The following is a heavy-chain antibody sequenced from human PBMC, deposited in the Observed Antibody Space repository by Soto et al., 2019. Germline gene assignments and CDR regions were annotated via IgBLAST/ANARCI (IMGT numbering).Heavy chain of an antibody. D-gene: IGHD3-10*01. CDR3: AKDGGYGSGSYYSDD. CDR1: GFTFSSYA. CDR2: TSSSGGST. Sequence: EVQLLESGGGLVQPGGSLRLSCAASGFTFSSYAMSWVRQAPGKGLEWVSTTSSSGGSTYYADSVKGRFTISRDNSKNTFYLQMNSLRAEAMAVYYCAKDGGYGSGSYYSDDWGQGTLVTVSS. J-gene: IGHJ4*02. V-gene: IGHV3-23*01.